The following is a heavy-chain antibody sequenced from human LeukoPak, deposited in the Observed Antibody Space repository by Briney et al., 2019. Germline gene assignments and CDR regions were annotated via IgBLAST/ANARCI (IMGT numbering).Heavy chain of an antibody. CDR2: INPNSGGT. J-gene: IGHJ4*02. CDR1: GYTFTGYY. V-gene: IGHV1-2*02. D-gene: IGHD5-12*01. Sequence: ASVKVSCKASGYTFTGYYMHWVRQAPGQGLEWMGWINPNSGGTNYAQKFQGRVTMTRDTSISTAYMELSRLRSDDTAVYYCARAHPYIGYDNFDYWGQGTLVTVSS. CDR3: ARAHPYIGYDNFDY.